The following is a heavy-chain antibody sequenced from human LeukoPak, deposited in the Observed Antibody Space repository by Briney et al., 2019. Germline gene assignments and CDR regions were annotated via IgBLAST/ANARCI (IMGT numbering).Heavy chain of an antibody. CDR2: IIPIFGTA. D-gene: IGHD3-3*01. CDR3: ARGIRWTIYYYYGMDV. CDR1: GGTFSSYA. V-gene: IGHV1-69*13. J-gene: IGHJ6*02. Sequence: SVKVSCKASGGTFSSYAISWVRQAPGQGLEWMGGIIPIFGTANYAQKFQGRVTITADESTSTAYMELSSLRSEDTAVYYCARGIRWTIYYYYGMDVWGQGTTVTVSS.